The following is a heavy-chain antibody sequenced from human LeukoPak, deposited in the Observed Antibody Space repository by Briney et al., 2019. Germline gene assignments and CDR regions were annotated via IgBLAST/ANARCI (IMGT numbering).Heavy chain of an antibody. Sequence: SSETLSLTCTVSGGSISSYYWSWIRQPPGKGLEWIGYIYYSGSTNYNPSLKSRVTISVDTSKNQFSLKLSSVTAADTAVYYCARHGGLYDYWGQGTLVTVSS. CDR3: ARHGGLYDY. CDR2: IYYSGST. J-gene: IGHJ4*02. D-gene: IGHD3/OR15-3a*01. CDR1: GGSISSYY. V-gene: IGHV4-59*08.